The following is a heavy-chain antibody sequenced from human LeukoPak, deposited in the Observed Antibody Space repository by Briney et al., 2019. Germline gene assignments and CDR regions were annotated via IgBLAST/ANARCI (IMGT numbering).Heavy chain of an antibody. CDR2: ISGSGGST. CDR1: GFTFSSYA. CDR3: AKGYNWNTNAFDI. Sequence: GGSLRLSCAASGFTFSSYAMSWVCQAPGKGLEWVSAISGSGGSTYYADSVKGRFTISRDNSKNTLYLQMNSLRAEDTAVYYCAKGYNWNTNAFDIWGQGTMVTVSS. V-gene: IGHV3-23*01. D-gene: IGHD1/OR15-1a*01. J-gene: IGHJ3*02.